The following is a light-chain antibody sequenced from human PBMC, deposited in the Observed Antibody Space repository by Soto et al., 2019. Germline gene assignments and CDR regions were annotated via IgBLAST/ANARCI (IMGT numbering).Light chain of an antibody. V-gene: IGLV2-14*02. CDR2: EVT. J-gene: IGLJ3*02. CDR1: SSDVGSYNL. CDR3: SSHAGIKNVV. Sequence: QSALTQPASVSGSPGQSITISCTGTSSDVGSYNLVSWYQQHPGKAPRLMVYEVTKRPSGVPARFSGSKSGNTASLTVSGLQAEDEADYYCSSHAGIKNVVFGGGTKVTVL.